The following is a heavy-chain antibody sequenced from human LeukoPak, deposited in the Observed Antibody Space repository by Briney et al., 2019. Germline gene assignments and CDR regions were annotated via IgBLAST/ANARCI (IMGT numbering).Heavy chain of an antibody. V-gene: IGHV4-61*05. CDR2: IYYSGST. CDR1: GGSISSSSYY. J-gene: IGHJ3*02. D-gene: IGHD2-2*01. CDR3: ARQGPSCSSTSCYERDAFDI. Sequence: SETLSLTCTVSGGSISSSSYYWGWIRQPPGKGLEWIGYIYYSGSTNYNPSLKSRVTISVDTSKNQFSLKLSSVTAADTAVYYCARQGPSCSSTSCYERDAFDIWGQGTMVTVSS.